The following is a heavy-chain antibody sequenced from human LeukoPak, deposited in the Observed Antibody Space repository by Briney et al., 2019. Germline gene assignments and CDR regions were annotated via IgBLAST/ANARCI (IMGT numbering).Heavy chain of an antibody. D-gene: IGHD3-10*01. CDR2: INPNSGGT. J-gene: IGHJ4*02. Sequence: ASVKVSCKASGYTFTGYYMHWVRQAPGQGLGWMGWINPNSGGTNYAQKFQGRVTMTRDTSISTAYMELSRLRSDDTAVYYCARVLGKFYGSGSHTIDYRGQGTLVTVSS. V-gene: IGHV1-2*02. CDR3: ARVLGKFYGSGSHTIDY. CDR1: GYTFTGYY.